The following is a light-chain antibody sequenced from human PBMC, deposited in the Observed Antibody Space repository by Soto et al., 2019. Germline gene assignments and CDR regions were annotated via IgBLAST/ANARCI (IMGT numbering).Light chain of an antibody. CDR1: QSISVY. CDR3: HQYATSSPT. V-gene: IGKV1-5*01. CDR2: GGS. J-gene: IGKJ2*01. Sequence: IQMTQSPSTLSASVGDRVTITCRASQSISVYLAWYQQRPREAPKLLIYGGSSLESGVPSRFSGSGSGTEFTLTISSLQPTDFATYYCHQYATSSPTFGQGTKLEI.